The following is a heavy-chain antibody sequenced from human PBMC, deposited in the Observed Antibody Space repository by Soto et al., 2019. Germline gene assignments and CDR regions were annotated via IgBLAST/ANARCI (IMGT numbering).Heavy chain of an antibody. V-gene: IGHV4-34*01. D-gene: IGHD2-2*01. J-gene: IGHJ5*02. CDR3: ARGGGIVVVPAASNWFDP. CDR2: INHSGST. Sequence: PSETLSLTCAVYGGSFSGYYWSWICQPPGKGLEWIGEINHSGSTNYNPSLKSRVTISVDTSKNQFSLKLSSVTAADTAVYYCARGGGIVVVPAASNWFDPWGQGTLVTVSS. CDR1: GGSFSGYY.